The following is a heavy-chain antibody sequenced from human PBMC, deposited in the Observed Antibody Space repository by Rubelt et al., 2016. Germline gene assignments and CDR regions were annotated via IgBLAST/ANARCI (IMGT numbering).Heavy chain of an antibody. CDR2: IWYDGTNK. V-gene: IGHV3-33*01. CDR3: MRCQDVFDI. CDR1: SRSG. J-gene: IGHJ3*02. Sequence: SRSGMHWVRQAPGKGLEWVAVIWYDGTNKYYGDSVKGRFTISRDDSKNTLYLQMNSLRAEDTAVYYCMRCQDVFDIWGQGTMVTVSS.